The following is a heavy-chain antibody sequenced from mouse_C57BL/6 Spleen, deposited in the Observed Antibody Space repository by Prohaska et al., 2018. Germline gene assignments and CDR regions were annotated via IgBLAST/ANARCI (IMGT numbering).Heavy chain of an antibody. CDR3: ARWGTFAY. CDR1: GYAFSSSW. D-gene: IGHD3-3*01. Sequence: QVQLQQSGPELVKPGASVKISCKASGYAFSSSWMNWVKQRPGEGLEWIGRIYPGDGDTNYNGKVKGKATLTADKSSSTAYMQLSSLTSEDSAVYFCARWGTFAYWGQGTLVTVSA. CDR2: IYPGDGDT. V-gene: IGHV1-82*01. J-gene: IGHJ3*01.